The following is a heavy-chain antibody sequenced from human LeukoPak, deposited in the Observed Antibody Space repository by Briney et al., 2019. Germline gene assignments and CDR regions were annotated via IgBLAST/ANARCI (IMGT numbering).Heavy chain of an antibody. J-gene: IGHJ6*03. Sequence: SETLSLTCTVSGGSISSHYWSWIRQPPGKGLEWIGYIYYSGSTNYNPSLKSRVTISVDTSKNQFSPKLSSVTAADTAVYYCARVVRGYCSSTSCYTDYYYYYMDVWGKETTVTVSS. V-gene: IGHV4-59*11. D-gene: IGHD2-2*02. CDR1: GGSISSHY. CDR3: ARVVRGYCSSTSCYTDYYYYYMDV. CDR2: IYYSGST.